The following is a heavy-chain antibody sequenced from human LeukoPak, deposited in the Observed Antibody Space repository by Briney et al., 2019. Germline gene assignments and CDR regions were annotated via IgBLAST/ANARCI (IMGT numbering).Heavy chain of an antibody. CDR1: GFTFSSYG. D-gene: IGHD6-13*01. CDR3: AKDHQQQPFDY. V-gene: IGHV3-30*18. CDR2: ISYDGSNK. Sequence: GESLRLSCVASGFTFSSYGMHWVRQAPGKGLEWVAVISYDGSNKYYADSVKGRFTISRDNSKNTLYLQMNSLRAEDTAVYYCAKDHQQQPFDYWGQGTLVTVSS. J-gene: IGHJ4*02.